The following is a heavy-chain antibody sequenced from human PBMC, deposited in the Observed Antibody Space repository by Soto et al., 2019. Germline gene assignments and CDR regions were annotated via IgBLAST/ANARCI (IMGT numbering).Heavy chain of an antibody. CDR1: GASISSYY. CDR3: ERSRGGYFDY. J-gene: IGHJ4*02. D-gene: IGHD3-22*01. CDR2: FYYSGST. Sequence: SETLSLTCAVSGASISSYYWSWIRQLPGKGLEWIGYFYYSGSTNYNPSLKSRVTISVDTSKNQFSLKLSSVTAADTAVYYCERSRGGYFDYWGQGTLVTVPS. V-gene: IGHV4-59*01.